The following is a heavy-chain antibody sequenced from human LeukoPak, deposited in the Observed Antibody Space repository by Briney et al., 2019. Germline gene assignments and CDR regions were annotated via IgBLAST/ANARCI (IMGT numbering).Heavy chain of an antibody. CDR2: IIPIFGTA. J-gene: IGHJ5*02. Sequence: SVKVSCKASGGTFSSYAISWVRQAPGQGLEWMGGIIPIFGTANYAQKFQGRVTITTDESTSTAYMELSSLRSEDTAVYYCARERRRDGYIWSLDWFDPWGQGTLVTVSS. V-gene: IGHV1-69*05. CDR1: GGTFSSYA. D-gene: IGHD5-24*01. CDR3: ARERRRDGYIWSLDWFDP.